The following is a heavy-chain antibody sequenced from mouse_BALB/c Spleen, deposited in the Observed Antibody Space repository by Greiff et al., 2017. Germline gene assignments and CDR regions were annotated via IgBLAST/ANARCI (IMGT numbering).Heavy chain of an antibody. CDR1: GFTFSSFG. V-gene: IGHV5-17*02. CDR3: ARSRGYLDY. J-gene: IGHJ2*01. Sequence: EVHLVESGGGLVQPGGSRKLSCAASGFTFSSFGMHWVRQAPEKGLEWVAYISSGSSTIYYADTVKGLFTISRDNPKNTLFLQMTSLRSEDTAMYYCARSRGYLDYWGQGTTLTVSS. CDR2: ISSGSSTI.